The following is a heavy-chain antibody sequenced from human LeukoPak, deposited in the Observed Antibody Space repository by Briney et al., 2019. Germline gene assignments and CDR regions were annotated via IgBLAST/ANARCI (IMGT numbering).Heavy chain of an antibody. CDR1: GSISSGSYY. CDR3: AREGQQLVPPFDY. D-gene: IGHD6-6*01. V-gene: IGHV4-61*02. Sequence: SQTLSLTCTVSGSISSGSYYWSWIRPPAGKGLGWIGRIYVSGSTNYNPSLESRVTISVDTSKNQFSLQLTSLTAADTAVYYCAREGQQLVPPFDYWGQGTLVTVSS. J-gene: IGHJ4*02. CDR2: IYVSGST.